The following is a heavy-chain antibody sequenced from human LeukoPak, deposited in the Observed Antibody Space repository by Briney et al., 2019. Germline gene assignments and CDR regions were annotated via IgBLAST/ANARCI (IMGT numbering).Heavy chain of an antibody. Sequence: GGSLRLSCAASGFTFSSYWMHWVRQAPGKGLVWVSRINTDDSTRSYADSVKGRFTISRDNAKNTLYLQMNSLRADDTAVYYCVRSGGWPDYWGQGTLVTVSS. CDR2: INTDDSTR. CDR3: VRSGGWPDY. CDR1: GFTFSSYW. J-gene: IGHJ4*02. V-gene: IGHV3-74*01. D-gene: IGHD6-19*01.